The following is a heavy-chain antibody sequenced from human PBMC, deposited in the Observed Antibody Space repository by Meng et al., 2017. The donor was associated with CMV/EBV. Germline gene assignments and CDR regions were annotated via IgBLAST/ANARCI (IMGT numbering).Heavy chain of an antibody. J-gene: IGHJ4*02. CDR3: ARELDEVARGVHFDY. CDR2: ISAYNGNT. V-gene: IGHV1-18*01. Sequence: APLVQSGAEVKKPGASVKVSCKAAGYTFTSYGISWVRQAPGQGLEWMGWISAYNGNTNYAQKLQGRVTMTTDTSTSTAYMELRSLRSDDTAVYYCARELDEVARGVHFDYWGQGTLVTVSS. D-gene: IGHD3-10*01. CDR1: GYTFTSYG.